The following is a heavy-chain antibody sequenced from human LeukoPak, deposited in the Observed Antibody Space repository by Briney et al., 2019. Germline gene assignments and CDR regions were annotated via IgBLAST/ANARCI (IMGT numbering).Heavy chain of an antibody. CDR3: ARGSRGRVLDY. D-gene: IGHD3-10*01. CDR1: GFIVSSNY. J-gene: IGHJ4*02. CDR2: IYSGGGT. V-gene: IGHV3-53*01. Sequence: PGGSLRLSCAASGFIVSSNYMSWVRQAPGKGLEWVSVIYSGGGTYYADSVKGRFTISRDNSQNTLYLQMNSLRAEDTAVYYCARGSRGRVLDYWGQGTLVTVSS.